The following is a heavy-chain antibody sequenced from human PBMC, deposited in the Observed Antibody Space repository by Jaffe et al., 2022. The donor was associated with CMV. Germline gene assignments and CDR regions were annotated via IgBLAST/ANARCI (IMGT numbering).Heavy chain of an antibody. V-gene: IGHV4-4*02. CDR2: IYHSGST. D-gene: IGHD2-15*01. J-gene: IGHJ4*02. CDR3: ASRGGCSGGSCYSSPGYYFDY. Sequence: QVQLQESGPGLVKPSGTLSLTCAVSGGSISSSNWWSWVRQPPGKGLEWIGEIYHSGSTNYNPSLKSRVTISVDKSKNQFSLKLSSVTAADTAVYYCASRGGCSGGSCYSSPGYYFDYWGQGTLVTVSS. CDR1: GGSISSSNW.